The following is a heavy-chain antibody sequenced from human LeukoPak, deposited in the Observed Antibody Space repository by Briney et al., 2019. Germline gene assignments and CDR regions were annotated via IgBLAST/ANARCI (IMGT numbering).Heavy chain of an antibody. CDR3: ARRITIFGVVIAELDYYFDY. CDR1: GGSISSSSYY. J-gene: IGHJ4*02. D-gene: IGHD3-3*01. Sequence: SETLSLTCTVSGGSISSSSYYWGWIRQPPGTGLEWIGSIYYSGSTYYNPSLKSRVTISVDTSKNQFSLKLSSVTAADTAVYYCARRITIFGVVIAELDYYFDYWGQGTLVTVSS. V-gene: IGHV4-39*01. CDR2: IYYSGST.